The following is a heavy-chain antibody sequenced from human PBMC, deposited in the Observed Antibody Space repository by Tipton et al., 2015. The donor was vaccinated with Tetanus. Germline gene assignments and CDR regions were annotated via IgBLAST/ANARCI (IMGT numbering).Heavy chain of an antibody. CDR3: ARIGWLQQNKPAFDI. D-gene: IGHD5-24*01. CDR1: GGSISSYY. V-gene: IGHV4-59*01. CDR2: ISYSGSS. Sequence: LSCTVPGGSISSYYWTWIRQPPGKGLEWIGYISYSGSSSFNPSLKSRVTMSVDKSKNQFSLKLTSATAADTAVYYCARIGWLQQNKPAFDIWGQGTVVTVSS. J-gene: IGHJ3*02.